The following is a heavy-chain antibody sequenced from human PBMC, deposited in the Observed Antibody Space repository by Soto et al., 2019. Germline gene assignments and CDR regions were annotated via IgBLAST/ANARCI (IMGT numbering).Heavy chain of an antibody. V-gene: IGHV3-30-3*01. J-gene: IGHJ4*02. Sequence: QVQLVESGGGVVQPEKSLTLSCTASGFTLNSYSIHWVRQAPGKGLEWVAGSNKYYADSVKGRFTISRDTSKDTVFLQLNRLRTEDTAVYYCAKARGEGATTLEYWGQGTRVTVSS. CDR3: AKARGEGATTLEY. CDR1: GFTLNSYS. CDR2: SNK. D-gene: IGHD1-26*01.